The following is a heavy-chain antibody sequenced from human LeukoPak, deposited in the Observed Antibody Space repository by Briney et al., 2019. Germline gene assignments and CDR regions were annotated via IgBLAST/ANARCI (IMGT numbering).Heavy chain of an antibody. V-gene: IGHV1-2*02. J-gene: IGHJ4*02. CDR3: ARPMRQQWLASSFAY. CDR2: NNPISGGT. Sequence: ASVKVFCKASGYTFTGYYMHWVRQAPGQGVVWMGWNNPISGGTNNAQKFQARVKMTRDTSIRTVYMKLSRLRSDDTAVYYSARPMRQQWLASSFAYWGQGTLVTASS. CDR1: GYTFTGYY. D-gene: IGHD6-19*01.